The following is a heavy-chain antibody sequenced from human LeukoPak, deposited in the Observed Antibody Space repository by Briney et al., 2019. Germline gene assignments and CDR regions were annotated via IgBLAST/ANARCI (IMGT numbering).Heavy chain of an antibody. D-gene: IGHD4-23*01. V-gene: IGHV4-31*03. CDR2: IYYSGST. Sequence: SETLSLTCTVSGGSISSGGYYWSWIRQHPGKGLEWIGYIYYSGSTYYNPSLKSRVTISVDTSKNQFSLKLSSVTAADTAVYYCARGATVVTPLDAFDIWGQGTMVTVSS. J-gene: IGHJ3*02. CDR3: ARGATVVTPLDAFDI. CDR1: GGSISSGGYY.